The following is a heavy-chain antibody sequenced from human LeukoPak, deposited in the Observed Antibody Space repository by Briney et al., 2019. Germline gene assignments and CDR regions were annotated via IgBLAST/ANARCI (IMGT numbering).Heavy chain of an antibody. D-gene: IGHD1-7*01. Sequence: ASVKVSCKASGYTFTSYAMHWVRQAPGQRREWMGWINAGNGNTKYSQKFQGRVTITRDTSASTAYMELSSLRSEDTAVYYCARSLIRELWGPDYWGQGTLVTVSS. CDR3: ARSLIRELWGPDY. V-gene: IGHV1-3*01. CDR2: INAGNGNT. CDR1: GYTFTSYA. J-gene: IGHJ4*02.